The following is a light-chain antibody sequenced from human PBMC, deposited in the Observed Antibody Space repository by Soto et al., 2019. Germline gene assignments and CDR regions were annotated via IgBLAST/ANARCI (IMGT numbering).Light chain of an antibody. CDR2: GAS. CDR1: QSVRSD. CDR3: QQRSNWPIT. V-gene: IGKV3-15*01. J-gene: IGKJ5*01. Sequence: EIVMTQSPATLSVSPGERATLSCRASQSVRSDLAWYQHKPGQAPRLLIYGASTRATGIPARFSGSGSGTEFTLTISSLEPEDFAVYYCQQRSNWPITFGQGTRLEIK.